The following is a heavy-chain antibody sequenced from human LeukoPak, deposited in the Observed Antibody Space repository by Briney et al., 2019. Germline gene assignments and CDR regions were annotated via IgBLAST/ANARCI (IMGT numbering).Heavy chain of an antibody. J-gene: IGHJ4*02. CDR1: GFTLSWYR. D-gene: IGHD5-24*01. V-gene: IGHV3-74*01. CDR2: IDTDGSNS. CDR3: VRGLQGIDY. Sequence: GGSLRLSCAAPGFTLSWYRMHWVRQAPGKGLVWVSRIDTDGSNSNYADSVKGRFTISRDNAKNTVYLQMNSLRAEDTAVYYCVRGLQGIDYWGQGTLVTVSS.